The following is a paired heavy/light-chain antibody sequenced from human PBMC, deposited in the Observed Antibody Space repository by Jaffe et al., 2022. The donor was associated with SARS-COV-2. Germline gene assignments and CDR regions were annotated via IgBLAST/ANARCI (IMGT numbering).Heavy chain of an antibody. Sequence: EVQLVESGGGLVKPGGSLRLSCAASGFTFTSYSMNWVRQPPGKGLEWVSSISTNSNYIYYADSVKGRFTISRDNAKNSLYLQMNSLRADDTAVYYCARDRVCSGGSCYLSWLDPWGQGTLVTVSS. CDR3: ARDRVCSGGSCYLSWLDP. D-gene: IGHD2-15*01. CDR1: GFTFTSYS. CDR2: ISTNSNYI. J-gene: IGHJ5*02. V-gene: IGHV3-21*01.
Light chain of an antibody. CDR1: SSNIGSNT. V-gene: IGLV1-44*01. CDR2: SNN. J-gene: IGLJ1*01. Sequence: QSVLTQPPSASETPGQRVTISCSGSSSNIGSNTVNWFQQLPGAAPKLLIYSNNQRPSGVPDRFSGSNSGTSASLAISGLQSEDEADYYCAAWDVSLNGYVFGTGTKVTVL. CDR3: AAWDVSLNGYV.